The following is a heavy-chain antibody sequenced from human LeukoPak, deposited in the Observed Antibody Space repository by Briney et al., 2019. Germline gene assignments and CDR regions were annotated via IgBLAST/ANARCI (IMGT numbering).Heavy chain of an antibody. J-gene: IGHJ4*02. V-gene: IGHV3-9*01. Sequence: HPGRSLRLSCAASGFTFDDYAMHWVRQAPGKGLEWVSGISWNSGSIGYADSVKGRFTISRDNAKNSLYLQMNSLRAEDTAVYYCARESGTTLIDYWGQGTLVTVSS. CDR1: GFTFDDYA. CDR2: ISWNSGSI. CDR3: ARESGTTLIDY. D-gene: IGHD4-17*01.